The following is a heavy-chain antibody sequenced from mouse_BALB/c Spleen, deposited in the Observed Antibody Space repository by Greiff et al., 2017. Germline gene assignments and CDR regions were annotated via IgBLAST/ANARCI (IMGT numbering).Heavy chain of an antibody. CDR3: ARGDYDDAWFAY. V-gene: IGHV14-3*02. CDR1: GFNIKDTY. D-gene: IGHD2-4*01. Sequence: EVKVVESGAELVKPGASVKLSCTASGFNIKDTYMHWVKQRPEQGLEWIGRIDPANGNTKYDPKFQGKATITADTSSNTAYLQLSSLTSEDAAVYCYARGDYDDAWFAYWGQGTLVTVSA. CDR2: IDPANGNT. J-gene: IGHJ3*01.